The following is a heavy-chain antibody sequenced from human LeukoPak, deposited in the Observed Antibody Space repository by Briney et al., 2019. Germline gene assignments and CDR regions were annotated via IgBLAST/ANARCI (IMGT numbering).Heavy chain of an antibody. CDR2: IYTSGST. D-gene: IGHD6-6*01. CDR3: ARDRFSITAGFDY. V-gene: IGHV4-61*02. Sequence: PSETLSLTCTVSGGSISSGSYYWSWIRQPAGKGLEWIGRIYTSGSTNYNPSLKSRVTISVDTSKNQFSLKLSSVTAADTAVYYCARDRFSITAGFDYWGQGTLVTVSS. J-gene: IGHJ4*02. CDR1: GGSISSGSYY.